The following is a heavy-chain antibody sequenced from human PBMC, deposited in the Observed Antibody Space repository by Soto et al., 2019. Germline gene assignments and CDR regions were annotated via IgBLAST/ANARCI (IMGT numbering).Heavy chain of an antibody. CDR1: GYSFAGYW. CDR2: IDPSGSQT. Sequence: HGESLKISCNGSGYSFAGYWITWVRQKPGKGLEWMGRIDPSGSQTYYSPSFRGHVTISVTKSITTVFLQWSSLRASDTAMYYCARQIYDSDTGPNFQYYFDSWGQGTPVTVSS. D-gene: IGHD3-22*01. CDR3: ARQIYDSDTGPNFQYYFDS. V-gene: IGHV5-10-1*01. J-gene: IGHJ4*02.